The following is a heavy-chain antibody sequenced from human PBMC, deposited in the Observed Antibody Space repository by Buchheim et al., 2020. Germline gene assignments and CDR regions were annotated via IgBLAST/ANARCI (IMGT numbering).Heavy chain of an antibody. Sequence: QVQLVQSGAEVKKPGASVKVSCKASGYTFTSYYVHWVRQAPGQGLEWMGIINTSSGSTSYSQKFQGRVTMTRDTSTTTANMELSSLRSEDTAVYYCARVYCTAGRCSDFDYRGQGTL. V-gene: IGHV1-46*01. J-gene: IGHJ4*02. D-gene: IGHD2-15*01. CDR1: GYTFTSYY. CDR2: INTSSGST. CDR3: ARVYCTAGRCSDFDY.